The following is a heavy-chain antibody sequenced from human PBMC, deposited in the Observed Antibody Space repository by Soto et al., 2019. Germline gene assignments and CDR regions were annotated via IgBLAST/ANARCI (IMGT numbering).Heavy chain of an antibody. Sequence: PGGSLRLSCAASGFTFSSYAMSWVRQAPGKGLEWVSAISGSGGSTYYADSVKGRFTISRDNSKNTLYLQMNSLRAEDTAVYYCTGAYYDIDGYILDPWGQGTSVTVS. J-gene: IGHJ5*02. V-gene: IGHV3-23*01. CDR3: TGAYYDIDGYILDP. CDR2: ISGSGGST. D-gene: IGHD3-22*01. CDR1: GFTFSSYA.